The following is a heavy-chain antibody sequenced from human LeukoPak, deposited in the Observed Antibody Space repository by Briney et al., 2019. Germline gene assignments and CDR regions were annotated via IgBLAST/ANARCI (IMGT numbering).Heavy chain of an antibody. J-gene: IGHJ4*02. D-gene: IGHD3-3*01. Sequence: ASVKVSCTASGYTLTSYGISWVRQAPGQGLEWMGWISAYNGNTNYAQKLQGRVTMTTDTFTSTAYMELRSLRSDDTAVYYCARKSYDFWSGNFDYWGQGTLVTVSS. CDR2: ISAYNGNT. V-gene: IGHV1-18*01. CDR3: ARKSYDFWSGNFDY. CDR1: GYTLTSYG.